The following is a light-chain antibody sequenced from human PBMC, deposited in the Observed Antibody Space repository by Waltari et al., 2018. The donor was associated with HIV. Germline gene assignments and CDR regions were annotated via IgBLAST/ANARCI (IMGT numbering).Light chain of an antibody. CDR1: SSNIGSNR. J-gene: IGLJ3*02. Sequence: QSVLTQPPSVSAAPGQKVTISCSGSSSNIGSNRVSWYQQLPGTAPKLLIYDNNNRPSGMPDRVSGSKSGTSATLGITGLQTGDEADYYCGTWDSRLSGVVFGGGTKLTVL. V-gene: IGLV1-51*01. CDR2: DNN. CDR3: GTWDSRLSGVV.